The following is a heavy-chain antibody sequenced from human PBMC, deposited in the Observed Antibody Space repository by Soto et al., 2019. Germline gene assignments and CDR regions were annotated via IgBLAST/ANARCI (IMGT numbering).Heavy chain of an antibody. V-gene: IGHV4-4*02. CDR3: AREEAGTIRVFDY. D-gene: IGHD1-7*01. J-gene: IGHJ4*02. CDR2: IYHSGST. CDR1: GGSISSSNW. Sequence: PSETLSLTCAVSGGSISSSNWWSWVRQPPGKGLEWIGEIYHSGSTNYNPSLKSRVTISVDTSKNQFSLKLSSVTAADTAVYYCAREEAGTIRVFDYWGQGTLVTV.